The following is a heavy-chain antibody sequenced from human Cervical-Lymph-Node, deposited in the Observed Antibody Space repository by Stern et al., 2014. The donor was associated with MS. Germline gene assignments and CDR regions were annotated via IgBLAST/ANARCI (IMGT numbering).Heavy chain of an antibody. CDR2: INPIGGRT. CDR3: ARVGSGSGSHY. Sequence: VQLVQSGAEVKKPGASVKASCKASGYTFTRYYVHWVRQAPGQGLEWMGIINPIGGRTNYTQRFQGRVTMTRDTSTSTVYMEMSSLRSEDTAVYYCARVGSGSGSHYWGQGTLVTVSS. D-gene: IGHD3-10*01. CDR1: GYTFTRYY. J-gene: IGHJ4*02. V-gene: IGHV1-46*01.